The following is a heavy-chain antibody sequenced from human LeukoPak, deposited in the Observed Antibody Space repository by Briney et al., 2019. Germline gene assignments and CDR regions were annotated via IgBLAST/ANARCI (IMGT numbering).Heavy chain of an antibody. J-gene: IGHJ4*02. D-gene: IGHD3-3*02. CDR2: ISYDGSNK. CDR1: GFTFSSYG. CDR3: AKLTSQLLDFDY. Sequence: GGSLRLSCAAFGFTFSSYGMHWVRQAPGKGLEWVAVISYDGSNKYYADSVKGRFTISRDNSKNTLYLQMNSLRAEDTAVYYCAKLTSQLLDFDYWGQGTLVTVSS. V-gene: IGHV3-30*18.